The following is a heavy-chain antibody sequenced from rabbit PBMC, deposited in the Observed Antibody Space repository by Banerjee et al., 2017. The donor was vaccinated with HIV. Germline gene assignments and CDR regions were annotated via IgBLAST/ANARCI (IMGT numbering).Heavy chain of an antibody. V-gene: IGHV1S43*01. CDR1: GNDFSAYA. CDR3: ARYAYSYDDYGDYWYYFTL. CDR2: IHVPRRRT. Sequence: QSLEESGGDLVKPGASLTLTCKASGNDFSAYAISWVRQAPGKGLEWIGTIHVPRRRTYYASWVNGRFTISSDNAQNTVDLQMNSLTAADTATYFCARYAYSYDDYGDYWYYFTLWGPGTL. J-gene: IGHJ4*01. D-gene: IGHD2-1*01.